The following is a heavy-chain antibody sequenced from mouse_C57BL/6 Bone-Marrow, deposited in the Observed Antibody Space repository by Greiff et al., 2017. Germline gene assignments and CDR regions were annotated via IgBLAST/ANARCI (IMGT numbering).Heavy chain of an antibody. J-gene: IGHJ2*01. CDR2: INPSNGGT. V-gene: IGHV1-53*01. Sequence: QVQLKQPGTELVKPGASVKLSCKASGYTFTSYWMHWVKQRPGQGLEWIGNINPSNGGTNYNEKFKSKATLTVDKSSSTAYMQLSSLTSEDSAVYYCARLGTYYYGSSRSWGNYWGQGTTLTVSS. CDR1: GYTFTSYW. D-gene: IGHD1-1*01. CDR3: ARLGTYYYGSSRSWGNY.